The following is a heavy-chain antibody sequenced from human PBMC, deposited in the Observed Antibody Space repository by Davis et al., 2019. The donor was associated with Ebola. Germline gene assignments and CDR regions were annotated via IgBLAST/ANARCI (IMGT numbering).Heavy chain of an antibody. V-gene: IGHV3-9*01. J-gene: IGHJ6*02. CDR3: AKGNSSGWYGYYYYGMDV. Sequence: SLKISCEASGFSFDAYAMHWVRQAPGKGLEWVSGISWNSGSIGYADSVKGRFTISRDNAKNSLYLQMNSLRAEDTALYYCAKGNSSGWYGYYYYGMDVWGQGTTVTVSS. D-gene: IGHD6-19*01. CDR2: ISWNSGSI. CDR1: GFSFDAYA.